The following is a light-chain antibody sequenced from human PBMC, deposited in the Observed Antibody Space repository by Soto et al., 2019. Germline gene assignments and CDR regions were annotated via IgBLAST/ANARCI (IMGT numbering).Light chain of an antibody. Sequence: QSGLSQPASGSVSPGQSGTLPCTGTSRDVGFYKYVSWYRQHPGKAPQLMIYEVNRRPSGIPDHFSGSKSGNTASLTVSGLQAEDEADYYCSSYADNNIFVFGTGTKVTVL. CDR3: SSYADNNIFV. CDR1: SRDVGFYKY. V-gene: IGLV2-8*01. J-gene: IGLJ1*01. CDR2: EVN.